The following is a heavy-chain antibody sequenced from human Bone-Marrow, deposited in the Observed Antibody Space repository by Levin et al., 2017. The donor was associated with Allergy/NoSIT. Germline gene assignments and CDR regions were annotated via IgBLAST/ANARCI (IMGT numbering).Heavy chain of an antibody. CDR3: AKEGYCSSTSCYNRVDTTTAFDI. CDR2: ISYDGSNK. V-gene: IGHV3-30*18. Sequence: GESLKISCAASGFTFSSYGMHWVRQAPGKGLEWVAVISYDGSNKYYADSVKGRFTISRDNSKNTLYLQMNSLRAEDTAVYYCAKEGYCSSTSCYNRVDTTTAFDIWGQGTMVTVSS. CDR1: GFTFSSYG. J-gene: IGHJ3*02. D-gene: IGHD2-2*02.